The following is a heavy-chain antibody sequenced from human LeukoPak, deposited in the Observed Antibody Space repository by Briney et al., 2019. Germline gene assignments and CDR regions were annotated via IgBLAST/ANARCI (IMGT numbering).Heavy chain of an antibody. Sequence: SETLSLTCTVSGGSISSGSYYWSWIRQPAGKGLEWIGRIYTSGSTNYNPSLKSRVTISVDTSKNQFSLKLSSVTAADTAVYYCARVAGYDWFDPWGQGTLVTVSS. CDR1: GGSISSGSYY. D-gene: IGHD3-3*01. CDR2: IYTSGST. CDR3: ARVAGYDWFDP. J-gene: IGHJ5*02. V-gene: IGHV4-61*02.